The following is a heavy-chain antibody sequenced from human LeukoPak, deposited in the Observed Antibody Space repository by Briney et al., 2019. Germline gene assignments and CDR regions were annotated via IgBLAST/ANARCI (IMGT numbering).Heavy chain of an antibody. V-gene: IGHV4-34*01. CDR3: ARVLNPWFGEFAFDY. CDR1: GGAFSGYY. CDR2: VSHSGST. J-gene: IGHJ4*02. Sequence: PSETPSLTCAVYGGAFSGYYWSWIRQPPGKGLEWIGEVSHSGSTNYNPSLQRRVTISLDTSKNQFSLKLSSVTAADTAVYYCARVLNPWFGEFAFDYWGQGALVIVSS. D-gene: IGHD3-10*01.